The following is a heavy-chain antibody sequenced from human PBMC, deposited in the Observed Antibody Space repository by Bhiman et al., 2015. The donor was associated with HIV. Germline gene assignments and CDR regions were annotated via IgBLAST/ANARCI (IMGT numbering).Heavy chain of an antibody. D-gene: IGHD3-22*01. CDR2: ISSSGSTI. Sequence: QVQLVESGGGLVKPGESLRLSCAASGFTFSDYYVSWIRQAPGKGLEWISYISSSGSTIYYADSVKGRFTISRDNAKNSLYLQMNSLRAEDTAVYYCASEIYYYDSSGSPPSASDWYFDLWGRGTLVTVSS. CDR1: GFTFSDYY. CDR3: ASEIYYYDSSGSPPSASDWYFDL. V-gene: IGHV3-11*04. J-gene: IGHJ2*01.